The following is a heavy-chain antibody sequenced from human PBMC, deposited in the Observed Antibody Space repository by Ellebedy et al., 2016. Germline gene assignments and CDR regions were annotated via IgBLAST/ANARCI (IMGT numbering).Heavy chain of an antibody. CDR1: GYSFTNYW. CDR3: ARWGGYSSGYDFDY. D-gene: IGHD5-18*01. V-gene: IGHV5-51*01. J-gene: IGHJ4*02. Sequence: GGSLRLSCKGSGYSFTNYWIGWVRQMPGKGLEWMGIIYPGDSDTRYSPSFQGQVTISADKSISAAYLQWSSLKASDTAMYYCARWGGYSSGYDFDYWGQGTLVTVSS. CDR2: IYPGDSDT.